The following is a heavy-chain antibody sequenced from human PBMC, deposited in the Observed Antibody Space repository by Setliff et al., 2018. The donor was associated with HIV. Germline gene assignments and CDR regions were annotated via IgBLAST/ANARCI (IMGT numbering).Heavy chain of an antibody. CDR2: INHSGST. CDR1: GGSFSGYY. J-gene: IGHJ3*02. D-gene: IGHD1-26*01. V-gene: IGHV4-34*01. CDR3: ARRVRGPIVYNAFDT. Sequence: PSETLSLTCAVYGGSFSGYYWGWIRQPPGKGLEWIGEINHSGSTNYNPSLKSRLTISVDTSKNQFSLKLTSVTAADTAVYYCARRVRGPIVYNAFDTWGQGTMVTVSS.